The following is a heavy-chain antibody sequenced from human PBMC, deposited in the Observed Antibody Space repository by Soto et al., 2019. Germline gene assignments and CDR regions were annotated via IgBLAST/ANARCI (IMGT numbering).Heavy chain of an antibody. CDR2: ISGSGGST. Sequence: GGSLRLSCAASGFTFSSYAMSWVRQAPGKGLEWVSAISGSGGSTYYADSVKGRFTISRDNSKNTLYLQMNSLRAEDTAVYYCAKGGYSYGGYYFYYGMDVWGQGTTVTVSS. J-gene: IGHJ6*02. CDR1: GFTFSSYA. D-gene: IGHD5-18*01. V-gene: IGHV3-23*01. CDR3: AKGGYSYGGYYFYYGMDV.